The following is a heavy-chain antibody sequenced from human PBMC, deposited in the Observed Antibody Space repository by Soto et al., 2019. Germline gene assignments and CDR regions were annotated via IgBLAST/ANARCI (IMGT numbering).Heavy chain of an antibody. J-gene: IGHJ5*02. CDR3: ARVYCTSSSCHNWFDP. V-gene: IGHV4-34*01. D-gene: IGHD2-2*01. Sequence: SSETLSLTCAVYGGSFSGYYWSWIRQPPGKGLEWIGEINQSGSANYNPSLKSRVTISVDTSKNQFSLKLSSVTAADTAVYYCARVYCTSSSCHNWFDPWGQGTLVTVSS. CDR2: INQSGSA. CDR1: GGSFSGYY.